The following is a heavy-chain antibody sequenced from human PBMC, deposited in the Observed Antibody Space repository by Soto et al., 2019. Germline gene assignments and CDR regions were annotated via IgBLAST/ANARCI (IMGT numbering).Heavy chain of an antibody. CDR3: ARQKWEPPKWVDP. Sequence: QLQLQESGPGLVKPSETLSLTCSLSGGSISSTFYYWGWIRQPPGKGLEWIGSIYYSGTTFYNASLRGPVTISIDTSETLFSLRLTCVTATDTAVYFCARQKWEPPKWVDPWGQGTLVTVSS. D-gene: IGHD1-26*01. J-gene: IGHJ5*02. V-gene: IGHV4-39*01. CDR2: IYYSGTT. CDR1: GGSISSTFYY.